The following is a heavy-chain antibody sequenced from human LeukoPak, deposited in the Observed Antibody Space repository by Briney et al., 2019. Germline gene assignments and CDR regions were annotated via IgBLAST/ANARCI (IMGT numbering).Heavy chain of an antibody. CDR3: ARDRTQGVWYFDL. CDR1: GYTFTGHY. J-gene: IGHJ2*01. V-gene: IGHV1-2*02. CDR2: INSNNGGT. Sequence: SVQVSCKASGYTFTGHYMHWVRQAPGQGLEWMGWINSNNGGTSYAQKFQGRVTMTRDTSINTAYMELSRLISDDTAVYYCARDRTQGVWYFDLWGRGTLITVSS. D-gene: IGHD2-8*01.